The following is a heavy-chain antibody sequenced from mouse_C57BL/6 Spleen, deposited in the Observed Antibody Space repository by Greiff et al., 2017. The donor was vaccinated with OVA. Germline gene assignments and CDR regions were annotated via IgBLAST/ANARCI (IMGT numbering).Heavy chain of an antibody. V-gene: IGHV1-55*01. Sequence: QVQLQQPGAELVKPGASVKLSCKASGYTFTSYWITWVKQRPGQGLEWIGDIYPGSGSTNYNEKFKSKATLTVDTTSSTAYMQLSSLTSEDSAVYYYARSGNDYDYWGQGTTLTVSS. CDR2: IYPGSGST. CDR3: ARSGNDYDY. J-gene: IGHJ2*01. CDR1: GYTFTSYW. D-gene: IGHD2-4*01.